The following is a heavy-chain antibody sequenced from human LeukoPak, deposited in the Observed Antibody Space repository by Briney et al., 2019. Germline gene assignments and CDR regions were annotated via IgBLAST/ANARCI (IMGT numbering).Heavy chain of an antibody. V-gene: IGHV4-39*01. CDR2: IYYSGST. Sequence: SETLSLTCTVSGGSISSSSYYWGWIRQPPGKGLEWIGSIYYSGSTYYNPSLKSRVTISVDTSKNQFSLKLSSVTAADTAVYYCARHQYCSGGSCYARPLDYWGQGTLVTVSS. D-gene: IGHD2-15*01. CDR3: ARHQYCSGGSCYARPLDY. CDR1: GGSISSSSYY. J-gene: IGHJ4*02.